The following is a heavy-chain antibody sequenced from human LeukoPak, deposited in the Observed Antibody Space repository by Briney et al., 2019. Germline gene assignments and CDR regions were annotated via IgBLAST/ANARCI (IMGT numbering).Heavy chain of an antibody. D-gene: IGHD3-10*01. CDR2: IYYSGST. CDR1: GGSISSSSYY. Sequence: SETLSLTCTVSGGSISSSSYYWGWIRQPPGKGLEWIGSIYYSGSTYYNPSLKSRVTISVDTSKNQFSLKLSSVTAADTAVYYCAREERAYGSGSYSYFDYWGQGTLVTVSS. J-gene: IGHJ4*02. V-gene: IGHV4-39*07. CDR3: AREERAYGSGSYSYFDY.